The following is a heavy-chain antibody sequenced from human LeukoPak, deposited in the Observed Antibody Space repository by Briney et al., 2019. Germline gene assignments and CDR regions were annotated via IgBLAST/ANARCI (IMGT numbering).Heavy chain of an antibody. J-gene: IGHJ3*02. CDR3: ARGGTTYYYDSSDDAFDI. CDR2: ISSSGSTI. D-gene: IGHD3-22*01. Sequence: GGSLRLSCAASGFTFSDYYMSWIRQAPGKGLEWVSYISSSGSTIYYADSVKGRFTISRDNAKNSLYLQMNSLRAKDTAVYYCARGGTTYYYDSSDDAFDIWGQGTMVTVSS. V-gene: IGHV3-11*04. CDR1: GFTFSDYY.